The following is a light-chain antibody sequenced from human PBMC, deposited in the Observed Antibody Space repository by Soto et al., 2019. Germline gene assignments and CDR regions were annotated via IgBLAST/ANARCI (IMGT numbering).Light chain of an antibody. CDR2: SNN. J-gene: IGLJ2*01. V-gene: IGLV1-44*01. Sequence: SVLTQPPSASGTPGQRVTISCSGSSSNIGSNTVNWYQQLPGTAPKLLIYSNNQRPSGVPDRFSGSKSGTSASLAISGLQSDDEADYYCAAWDDSLNGVVFGGGTKLTVL. CDR3: AAWDDSLNGVV. CDR1: SSNIGSNT.